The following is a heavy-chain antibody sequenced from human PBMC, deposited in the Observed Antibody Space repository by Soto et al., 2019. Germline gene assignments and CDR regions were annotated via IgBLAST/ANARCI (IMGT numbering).Heavy chain of an antibody. CDR2: INRDGTEK. CDR3: ARDTLFGAFDI. Sequence: GSLRLSCAASGFTFSNYWMAWVRQAPGEGLEWVANINRDGTEKNYVDSVRGRFTISRDNAKNSLFLQMNTLSAEDTAIYYCARDTLFGAFDIWGQGTMVTVSS. CDR1: GFTFSNYW. D-gene: IGHD3-16*01. V-gene: IGHV3-7*01. J-gene: IGHJ3*02.